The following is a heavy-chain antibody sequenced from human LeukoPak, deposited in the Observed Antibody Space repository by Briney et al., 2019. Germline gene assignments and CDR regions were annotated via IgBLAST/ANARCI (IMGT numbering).Heavy chain of an antibody. CDR1: GFTFSHYW. CDR2: INQDGSVK. J-gene: IGHJ4*01. V-gene: IGHV3-7*01. Sequence: GGSLRLSCTASGFTFSHYWMDWVRQAPGKGLEWVANINQDGSVKYYVDSVKGRFTISKDNTKNSLPLRMDSLRDDDTAVYYCSRSLEYSGQGTLVTVSS. CDR3: SRSLEY.